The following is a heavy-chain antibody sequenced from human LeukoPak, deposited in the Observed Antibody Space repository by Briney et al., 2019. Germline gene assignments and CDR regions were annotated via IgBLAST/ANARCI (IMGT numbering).Heavy chain of an antibody. CDR2: ISGSGGST. Sequence: GGSLRLSCAASGFTFSSYAMSWVGQAPGKGLEGGSAISGSGGSTYYADSVKGRFTISRDNSKNTLYLQMNSLRAEDTAVYYCANPSSASYLVDYWGQGTLVTVSS. V-gene: IGHV3-23*01. CDR1: GFTFSSYA. J-gene: IGHJ4*02. D-gene: IGHD3-10*01. CDR3: ANPSSASYLVDY.